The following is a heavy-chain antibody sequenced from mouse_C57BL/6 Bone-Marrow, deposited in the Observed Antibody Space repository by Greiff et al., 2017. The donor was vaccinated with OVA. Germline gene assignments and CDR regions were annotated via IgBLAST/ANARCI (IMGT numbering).Heavy chain of an antibody. D-gene: IGHD1-1*01. J-gene: IGHJ3*01. CDR3: ARNYYGSS. CDR2: ISSGSGTS. CDR1: GFTFSDYG. Sequence: EVKVVEPGGGLVKPGGSLKLSCAASGFTFSDYGMHWVRQAPEKGLGWVEYISSGSGTSYYDDTVKGPSTISRDNAKNTLFLQITSLRSEDTAMYYCARNYYGSSRGQGTLVTVSA. V-gene: IGHV5-17*01.